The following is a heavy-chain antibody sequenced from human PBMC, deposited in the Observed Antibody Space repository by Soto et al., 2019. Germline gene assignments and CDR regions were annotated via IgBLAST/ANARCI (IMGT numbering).Heavy chain of an antibody. J-gene: IGHJ5*02. D-gene: IGHD2-2*01. V-gene: IGHV1-69*02. CDR2: IIPILGIA. Sequence: QVQLVQSGAEVKKPGSSVKVSCKASGGTFSSYTISWVRQAPGQGLEWMGRIIPILGIANYAQKFQGRVTMNADKSTSTAYRELSSLRPEDTAVSYCARGVDCSSTSCYRAGDTWCDPWGQGTLVTVSS. CDR1: GGTFSSYT. CDR3: ARGVDCSSTSCYRAGDTWCDP.